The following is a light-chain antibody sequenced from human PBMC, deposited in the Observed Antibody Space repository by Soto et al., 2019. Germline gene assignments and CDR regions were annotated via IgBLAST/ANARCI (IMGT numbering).Light chain of an antibody. CDR3: QQFYTAPYN. CDR1: QSVLYSSNNKNY. V-gene: IGKV4-1*01. CDR2: WAS. J-gene: IGKJ2*01. Sequence: DIVMTQSPDSLAVSLGERATINCKSSQSVLYSSNNKNYLAWYQQKPGQSPKLLIYWASTRESGVPDRFSGSGSGTDFALTISGLQAEDVAVYYCQQFYTAPYNFGQGTKLEIK.